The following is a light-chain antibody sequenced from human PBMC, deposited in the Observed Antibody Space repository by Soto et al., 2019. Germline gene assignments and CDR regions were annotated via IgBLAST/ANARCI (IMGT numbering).Light chain of an antibody. V-gene: IGLV3-25*03. Sequence: SSELTQPPSVSVSQGQTARMTCSGDALPKQYAYWYQQRPGQAPVLVIYKDSERPSGIPERFSGSSSGTTVTLTISGVQAEDEADYYCQSADRSGTYYVFGTGTKLTVL. J-gene: IGLJ1*01. CDR3: QSADRSGTYYV. CDR2: KDS. CDR1: ALPKQY.